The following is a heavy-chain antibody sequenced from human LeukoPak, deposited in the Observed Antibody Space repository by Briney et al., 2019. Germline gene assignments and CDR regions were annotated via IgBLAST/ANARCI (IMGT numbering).Heavy chain of an antibody. CDR2: LSGSGGGT. V-gene: IGHV3-23*01. CDR3: AKRGVVIRVFLVGFHKEAYYFDS. CDR1: GITLSNYG. J-gene: IGHJ4*02. Sequence: PVGSLRLSCAVSGITLSNYGMSWVRQASGKGLEWVAGLSGSGGGTNYADSVQGRFTISRDNPKNTLYLQMNSLRAEDTAVYFCAKRGVVIRVFLVGFHKEAYYFDSWGQGALVTVSS. D-gene: IGHD3-10*01.